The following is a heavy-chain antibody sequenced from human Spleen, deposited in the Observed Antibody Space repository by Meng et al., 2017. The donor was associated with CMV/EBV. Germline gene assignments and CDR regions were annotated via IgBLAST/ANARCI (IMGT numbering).Heavy chain of an antibody. V-gene: IGHV1-69*05. J-gene: IGHJ4*02. CDR2: FSPVFGAP. Sequence: AVHNCAMSWVRQANGQELEWMGEFSPVFGAPDYAQKFQGRLTIATDEYTSSASMELSGLRFEDTAVYFCARGPKVPLGGVNLWPLEHWGQGSLVTVSS. CDR3: ARGPKVPLGGVNLWPLEH. D-gene: IGHD3-16*01. CDR1: AVHNCA.